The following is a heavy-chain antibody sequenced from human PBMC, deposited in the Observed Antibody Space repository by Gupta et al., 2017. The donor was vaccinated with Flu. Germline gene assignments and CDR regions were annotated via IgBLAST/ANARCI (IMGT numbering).Heavy chain of an antibody. Sequence: QVQLQESGPGLVKPSETLSLTCTVSGVSIRSYSWSWIRQPPGEGLEWIGYIYIRGSTNYNPSLKSRVTISVDTSKNQFSLKLLSVTTADTAVYYCARDRRESGYDYEDYYYGMDVWGQGTTVTVSS. CDR3: ARDRRESGYDYEDYYYGMDV. V-gene: IGHV4-59*01. D-gene: IGHD3-16*01. CDR1: GVSIRSYS. J-gene: IGHJ6*02. CDR2: IYIRGST.